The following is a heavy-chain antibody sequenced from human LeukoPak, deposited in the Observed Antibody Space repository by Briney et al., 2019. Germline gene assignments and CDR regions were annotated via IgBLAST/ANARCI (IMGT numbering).Heavy chain of an antibody. CDR3: ARGIGSYGDYGY. V-gene: IGHV4-59*01. CDR1: GGSISGSY. D-gene: IGHD4-17*01. Sequence: SETLSLTCTVSGGSISGSYWSWIRQPPGKGLEWLAYMYSSGSTNYNPSLKSRVTISIDTPKNQFSLKLSSLTAADTAIYYCARGIGSYGDYGYWGQGILVTVSS. J-gene: IGHJ4*02. CDR2: MYSSGST.